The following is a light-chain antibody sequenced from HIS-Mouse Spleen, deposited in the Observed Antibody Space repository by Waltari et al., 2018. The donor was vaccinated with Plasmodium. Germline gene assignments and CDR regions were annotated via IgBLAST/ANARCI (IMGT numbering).Light chain of an antibody. CDR1: ALPKKY. CDR3: YSTDSSGNHRV. Sequence: SYDLTQPPSVSVSPGQTARIPCSGDALPKKYAHWYQQKAGQAPVLVIYEDSKRPSGIPERFSGSSSGTMATLTISGAQVEDEADYYCYSTDSSGNHRVFGGGTKLTVL. J-gene: IGLJ3*02. CDR2: EDS. V-gene: IGLV3-10*01.